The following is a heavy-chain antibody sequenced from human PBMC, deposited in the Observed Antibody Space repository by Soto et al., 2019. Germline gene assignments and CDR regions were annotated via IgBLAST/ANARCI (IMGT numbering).Heavy chain of an antibody. CDR1: GGSVSSGSYY. D-gene: IGHD2-15*01. V-gene: IGHV4-61*01. CDR3: ARNIGYYYYYYGMDV. J-gene: IGHJ6*02. CDR2: IYYSGST. Sequence: SETLSLTCTVSGGSVSSGSYYWSWIRQPPGKGLEWIGYIYYSGSTNYNPSLKSRVTISVDTSKNQFSLKLSSVTAADTAVYYCARNIGYYYYYYGMDVWGQGTTVTVSS.